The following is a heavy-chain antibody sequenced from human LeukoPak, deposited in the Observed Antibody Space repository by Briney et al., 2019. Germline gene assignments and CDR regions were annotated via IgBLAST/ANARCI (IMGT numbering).Heavy chain of an antibody. CDR1: GVSFSGYY. J-gene: IGHJ4*02. CDR2: INHSGST. V-gene: IGHV4-34*01. Sequence: PSETLSLTCAVYGVSFSGYYWSWIRQPPGKGLEWIGEINHSGSTNYNPSLKSRVTISVDTSKNQFSLKLSSVTAADTAVYYCARRWWYQPNDYWGQGTLVTVPS. D-gene: IGHD2-15*01. CDR3: ARRWWYQPNDY.